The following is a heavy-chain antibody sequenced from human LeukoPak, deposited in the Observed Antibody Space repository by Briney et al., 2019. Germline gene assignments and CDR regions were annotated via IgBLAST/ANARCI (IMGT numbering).Heavy chain of an antibody. CDR1: GYTFTSYY. CDR2: INPSGGST. CDR3: ARSGYDFWSGPQVYYFDY. D-gene: IGHD3-3*01. V-gene: IGHV1-46*01. J-gene: IGHJ4*02. Sequence: GASVKVSCKASGYTFTSYYMHWVRQAPGQGLEWMGIINPSGGSTSYAQKFQGRVTMTRDTSTSTVYMELSSLRSEDTAVYYCARSGYDFWSGPQVYYFDYWGQGTLVTVSS.